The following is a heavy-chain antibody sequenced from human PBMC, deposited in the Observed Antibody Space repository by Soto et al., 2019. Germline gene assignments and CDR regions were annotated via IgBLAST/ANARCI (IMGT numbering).Heavy chain of an antibody. CDR1: GGSISSYY. CDR3: ARNPPPTYYDILTGYTDYYYYMDV. V-gene: IGHV4-59*01. D-gene: IGHD3-9*01. CDR2: IYYSGST. J-gene: IGHJ6*03. Sequence: SETLSLTCTVSGGSISSYYWSWIRQPPWKGLEWIGYIYYSGSTNYNPSLKSRVTISVDTSKNQFSLKLSSVTAADTAVYYCARNPPPTYYDILTGYTDYYYYMDVWGKGTTVTVSS.